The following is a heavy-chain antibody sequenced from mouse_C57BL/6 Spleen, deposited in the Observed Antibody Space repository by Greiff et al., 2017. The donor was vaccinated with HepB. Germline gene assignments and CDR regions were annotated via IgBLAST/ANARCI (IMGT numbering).Heavy chain of an antibody. CDR1: FYSFIISF. D-gene: IGHD4-1*01. J-gene: IGHJ2*01. V-gene: IGHV1-82*01. CDR2: IYPGDGDT. Sequence: SFTSSFYSFIISFINFFNHIPLNFLYFILRIYPGDGDTNYNGKFKGKATLTADKSSSTAYMQLSSLTSEDSAVYFCARRLNWDYFDYWGQGTTLTVSS. CDR3: ARRLNWDYFDY.